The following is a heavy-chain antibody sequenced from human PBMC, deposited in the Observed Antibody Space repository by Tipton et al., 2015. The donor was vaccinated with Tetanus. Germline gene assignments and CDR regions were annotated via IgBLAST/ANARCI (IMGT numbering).Heavy chain of an antibody. CDR1: GGSISSSSYY. CDR2: IYYSGST. Sequence: TLSLTCTVSGGSISSSSYYWGWIRQPPGKGLEWIGSIYYSGSTYYNPSLKSRVTISVDTSKNQFSLKLSSVTAAGTAVYYCARDYVPAANYYYYYGMDVWGQGTTVTVSS. D-gene: IGHD2-2*01. V-gene: IGHV4-39*02. J-gene: IGHJ6*02. CDR3: ARDYVPAANYYYYYGMDV.